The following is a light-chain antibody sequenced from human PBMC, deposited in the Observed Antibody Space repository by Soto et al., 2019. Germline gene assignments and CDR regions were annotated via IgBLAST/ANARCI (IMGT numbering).Light chain of an antibody. V-gene: IGKV1-17*01. CDR2: AAS. CDR1: QGIRND. J-gene: IGKJ2*01. CDR3: LQHYTFPYT. Sequence: DIQMTQSPSSLSASVGDRVAITCRASQGIRNDLGCYQQKPGKAPKRLIFAASSLQSGVPSRFSGSGSGTEFTLTISIQQSEDFGTYYCLQHYTFPYTFGQGTKLEIK.